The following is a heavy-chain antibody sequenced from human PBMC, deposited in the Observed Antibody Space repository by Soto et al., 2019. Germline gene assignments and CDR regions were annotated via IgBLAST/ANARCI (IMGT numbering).Heavy chain of an antibody. CDR2: IVVGSGNT. CDR1: GFTFTSSA. D-gene: IGHD3-22*01. V-gene: IGHV1-58*02. Sequence: SVKVSCKASGFTFTSSAMQWVRQARGQRLEWIGWIVVGSGNTNYAQKFQERVTITRDMSTSTAYMERSSLRSEDTAVYYCAADSGYYYDSSGYYGPFDHWGQGTLVTVSS. CDR3: AADSGYYYDSSGYYGPFDH. J-gene: IGHJ4*02.